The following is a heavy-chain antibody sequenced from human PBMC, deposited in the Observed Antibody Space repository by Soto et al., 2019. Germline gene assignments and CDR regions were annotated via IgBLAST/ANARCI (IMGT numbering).Heavy chain of an antibody. CDR2: INPFDGSR. V-gene: IGHV1-46*01. CDR3: VGDRDTTTPMVHGNY. D-gene: IGHD5-18*01. CDR1: VYIFTSYY. J-gene: IGHJ4*02. Sequence: ASVKVSCKASVYIFTSYYLHWVRQAPGQGLEWMGWINPFDGSRMFAQSFQGRVTVSRDNAKNSLYLQMSSLRDEDTAIYHCVGDRDTTTPMVHGNYWGQGTLVTVSS.